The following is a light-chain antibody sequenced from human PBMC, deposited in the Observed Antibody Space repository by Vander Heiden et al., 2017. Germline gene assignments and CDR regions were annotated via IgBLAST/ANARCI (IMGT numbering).Light chain of an antibody. V-gene: IGLV3-21*02. J-gene: IGLJ2*01. Sequence: SYVLPTPPSVSVAPRPTASITCGGNNIGSKSVHWYQQKPGQAHVLVVYDDSDRSSGIPERFSGSNSGNTATLTISRVEAGDEADYYCQVWDSKGVFGGGTKLTVL. CDR1: NIGSKS. CDR2: DDS. CDR3: QVWDSKGV.